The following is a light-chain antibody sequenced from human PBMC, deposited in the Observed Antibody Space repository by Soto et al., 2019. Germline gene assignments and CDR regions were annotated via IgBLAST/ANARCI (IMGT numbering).Light chain of an antibody. CDR2: WAS. CDR3: QQYSSTPTWT. CDR1: QSVLYSSNNKNS. J-gene: IGKJ1*01. Sequence: DIVMTQSPDSLAVSLGERATINCKSSQSVLYSSNNKNSLAWYQQKPGQPPKLLIYWASTRESGRPDRFSGSGSGTDFTLIIRSLQAEDVAVYYCQQYSSTPTWTFGQGTKVEIK. V-gene: IGKV4-1*01.